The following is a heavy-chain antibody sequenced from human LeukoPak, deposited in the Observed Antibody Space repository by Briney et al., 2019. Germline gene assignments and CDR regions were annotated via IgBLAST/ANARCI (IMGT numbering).Heavy chain of an antibody. CDR3: ARQAAAVPAATNWFDP. Sequence: SETLSLTCTVSGGSISSYYWSWIRQPPGKGLEWIGYIYYSGSTNYNPSLKSRVTISVDTSKNQFSLKLSSVTAADTAVYYCARQAAAVPAATNWFDPWGQGTLVTVSS. CDR2: IYYSGST. J-gene: IGHJ5*02. CDR1: GGSISSYY. D-gene: IGHD2-2*01. V-gene: IGHV4-59*08.